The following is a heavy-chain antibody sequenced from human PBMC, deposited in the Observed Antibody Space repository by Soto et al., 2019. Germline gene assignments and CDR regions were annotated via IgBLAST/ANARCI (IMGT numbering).Heavy chain of an antibody. V-gene: IGHV5-51*01. Sequence: PGESLKISCECSGYSFTSYCIGWVRQMPGKGLEWVGIICPGDSDSRYSPSFQGQVTISADKSISTAYVQWSSLKASDTAMYYCARGRRSIVGATNFDFWGQGTLVTSPQ. J-gene: IGHJ4*02. D-gene: IGHD1-26*01. CDR1: GYSFTSYC. CDR3: ARGRRSIVGATNFDF. CDR2: ICPGDSDS.